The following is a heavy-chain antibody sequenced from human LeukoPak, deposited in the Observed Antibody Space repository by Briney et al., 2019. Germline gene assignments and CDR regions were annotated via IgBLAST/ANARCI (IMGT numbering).Heavy chain of an antibody. J-gene: IGHJ4*02. CDR3: ARALPDYYDSSGLDY. V-gene: IGHV3-21*01. CDR1: GFTFSSYW. CDR2: ISSSSSYI. D-gene: IGHD3-22*01. Sequence: GGSLRLSCAASGFTFSSYWMHWVRQAPGKGLEWVSSISSSSSYIYYADSVKGRFTISRDNAKNSLYLQMNSLRAEDTAVYYCARALPDYYDSSGLDYWGQGTLVTVSS.